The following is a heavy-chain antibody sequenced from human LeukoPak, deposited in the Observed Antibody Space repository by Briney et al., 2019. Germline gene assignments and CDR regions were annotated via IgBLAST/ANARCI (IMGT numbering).Heavy chain of an antibody. Sequence: GGSLRLSCAASGFTFSSYWMSWVRQAPGKGVEWVANIKQDGSEKYYVDSVKGRFTISRDNAKNSLSLQMNSLRAEDTAVYYCARNGDYDGRGFYYFFDYWGRGTLVTVSS. CDR2: IKQDGSEK. CDR1: GFTFSSYW. D-gene: IGHD3-22*01. J-gene: IGHJ4*02. CDR3: ARNGDYDGRGFYYFFDY. V-gene: IGHV3-7*04.